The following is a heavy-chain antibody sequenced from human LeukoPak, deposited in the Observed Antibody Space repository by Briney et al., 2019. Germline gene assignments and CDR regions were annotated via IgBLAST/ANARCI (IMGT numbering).Heavy chain of an antibody. CDR1: GFTFSSYG. J-gene: IGHJ4*02. Sequence: GSLRLSCAASGFTFSSYGMHWVRQAPGKGLEWVAVIWYDGSNKYYADSVKGRFTISRDNSKNTLYLQMNSLRAEDTAVYYCAKVSSGSYHGLDYWGQGTLVTVSS. D-gene: IGHD1-26*01. V-gene: IGHV3-33*06. CDR2: IWYDGSNK. CDR3: AKVSSGSYHGLDY.